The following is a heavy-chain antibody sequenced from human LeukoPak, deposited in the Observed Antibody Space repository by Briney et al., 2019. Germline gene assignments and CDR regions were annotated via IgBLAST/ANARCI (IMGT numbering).Heavy chain of an antibody. Sequence: GGSLRLSCAASGFTFSSYAMHWVRQAPGKGLEWVAVISYDGSNKYYADSVKGRFTISRDNSKNTLYLQMNSLRAEDTAVYYCARDSGYDEGPRWYFDLWGRGTLVTVSS. V-gene: IGHV3-30*14. CDR3: ARDSGYDEGPRWYFDL. CDR2: ISYDGSNK. D-gene: IGHD5-12*01. CDR1: GFTFSSYA. J-gene: IGHJ2*01.